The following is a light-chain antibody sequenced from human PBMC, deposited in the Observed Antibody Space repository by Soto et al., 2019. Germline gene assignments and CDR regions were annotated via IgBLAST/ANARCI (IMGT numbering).Light chain of an antibody. CDR1: QNVNDY. V-gene: IGKV1-5*01. CDR3: QQYSRHRT. CDR2: DAS. Sequence: DIQMTQTPSTLSASVGDRVTINCRASQNVNDYLAWYQQKPGNSPKVLIYDASTLESGVPSRFSGSGSGTEFTLTISGLQADDFATYYCQQYSRHRTFGQGTKVEVK. J-gene: IGKJ1*01.